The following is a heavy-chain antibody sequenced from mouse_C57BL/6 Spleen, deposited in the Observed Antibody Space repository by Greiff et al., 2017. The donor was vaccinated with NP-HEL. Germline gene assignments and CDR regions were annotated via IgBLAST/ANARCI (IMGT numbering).Heavy chain of an antibody. D-gene: IGHD3-2*02. CDR2: IYPGSGST. Sequence: QVQLQQPGAELVKPGASVKMSCKASGYTFTSYWITWVKQRPGQGLEWIGDIYPGSGSTNYNEKFKSKATLTVEPSSSTAYMQLSSLTSEDSAVYSCARGDGSGSGWFAYGGQGTLVTVSA. V-gene: IGHV1-55*01. CDR1: GYTFTSYW. CDR3: ARGDGSGSGWFAY. J-gene: IGHJ3*01.